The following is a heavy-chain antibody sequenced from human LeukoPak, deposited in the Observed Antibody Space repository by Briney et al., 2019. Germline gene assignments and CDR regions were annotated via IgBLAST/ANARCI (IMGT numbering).Heavy chain of an antibody. D-gene: IGHD3-3*01. CDR3: ASPTSITIFGVVSGETAFDY. J-gene: IGHJ4*02. CDR1: GFTFSSYA. CDR2: ISYDGSNK. V-gene: IGHV3-30*09. Sequence: GGSLRLSCAASGFTFSSYAMHWVRQAPSKGLEWVAVISYDGSNKYYADSVKGRFAISRDNSKNTLYLQMNSLRAEDTAVYYCASPTSITIFGVVSGETAFDYWGQGTLVTVSS.